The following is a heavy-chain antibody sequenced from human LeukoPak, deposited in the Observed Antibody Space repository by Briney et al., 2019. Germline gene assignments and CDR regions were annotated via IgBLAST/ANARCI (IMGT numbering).Heavy chain of an antibody. Sequence: ASVKVSCKASGYTFTVYYMHWVRQAPGQGLEWMGWINPSSGGTNYAQKFQGRVTMTRDTSISTAYMELSRLRSDDTAVYYCARVGYCSSTSCYDWFDPWGQGTLVTVSS. D-gene: IGHD2-2*01. CDR2: INPSSGGT. CDR1: GYTFTVYY. V-gene: IGHV1-2*02. CDR3: ARVGYCSSTSCYDWFDP. J-gene: IGHJ5*02.